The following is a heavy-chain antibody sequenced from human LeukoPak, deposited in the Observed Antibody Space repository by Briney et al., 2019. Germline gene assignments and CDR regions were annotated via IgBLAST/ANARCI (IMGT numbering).Heavy chain of an antibody. CDR2: TDSYGSEI. J-gene: IGHJ4*02. CDR3: VRDDRGPAEG. Sequence: GGSLRLSCTASGFTFSYYWMSWVRQAPGKGLEWVANTDSYGSEIYYVDSVKGRFTISRDNAKKSIYLEMNNLRVEDTAVYYCVRDDRGPAEGWGPGTLVTVSS. D-gene: IGHD3-16*01. CDR1: GFTFSYYW. V-gene: IGHV3-7*03.